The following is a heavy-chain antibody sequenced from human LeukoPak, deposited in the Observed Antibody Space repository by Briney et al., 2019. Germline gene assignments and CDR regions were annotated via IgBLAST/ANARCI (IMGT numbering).Heavy chain of an antibody. CDR3: ARRTPDGTFDY. CDR1: GGSITNYY. CDR2: MYYSGST. Sequence: PSETLSLTCTVSGGSITNYYWSWIRQPPGKGLEWIAYMYYSGSTYYNPSLKSRVTISVDTSKNQFSLKLSSVTAADTAVYYCARRTPDGTFDYWGQGTLVTVSS. J-gene: IGHJ4*02. D-gene: IGHD1-1*01. V-gene: IGHV4-59*08.